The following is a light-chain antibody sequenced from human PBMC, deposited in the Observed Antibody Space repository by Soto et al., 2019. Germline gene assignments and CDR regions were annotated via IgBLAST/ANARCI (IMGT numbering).Light chain of an antibody. CDR3: QQYHKWPPIT. CDR2: GAS. J-gene: IGKJ5*01. V-gene: IGKV3-15*01. CDR1: QSVDGY. Sequence: EVVITQSPVTLSVSLGESATRSCRASQSVDGYLAWYQQKPGQAPRLLIYGASTRATGVTARFRGGGSGTEFTHTISSLQSEDSAVYYCQQYHKWPPITFGQGTRLEIK.